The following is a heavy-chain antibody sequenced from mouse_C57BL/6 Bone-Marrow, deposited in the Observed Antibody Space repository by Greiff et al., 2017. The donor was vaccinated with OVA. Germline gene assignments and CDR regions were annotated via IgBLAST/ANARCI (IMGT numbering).Heavy chain of an antibody. V-gene: IGHV1-55*01. CDR3: ARGYYGSSGYFDV. CDR2: IYPGSGST. J-gene: IGHJ1*03. D-gene: IGHD1-1*01. Sequence: VQLQQPGAELVKPGASVKMSCKASGYTFTSYWITWVKQRPGQGLEWIGDIYPGSGSTNYNEKFKSKATLTVDTSSSTAYMQLSSLTSEDSAVDDGARGYYGSSGYFDVWGTGTTVTVSS. CDR1: GYTFTSYW.